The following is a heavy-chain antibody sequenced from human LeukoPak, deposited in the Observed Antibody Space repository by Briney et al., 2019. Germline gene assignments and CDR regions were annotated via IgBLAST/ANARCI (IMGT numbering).Heavy chain of an antibody. CDR1: GYTFTSYG. J-gene: IGHJ4*02. V-gene: IGHV1-18*01. D-gene: IGHD5/OR15-5a*01. CDR2: ISAYNGNT. CDR3: ARLDIVSKLFDS. Sequence: ASVKVSCKASGYTFTSYGVTWVRQAPGQGLEWMGWISAYNGNTNYAQNVQGRVTMSRDTSTSTAYMELRSLRSDDTAVYYCARLDIVSKLFDSWGQGTLVTVSS.